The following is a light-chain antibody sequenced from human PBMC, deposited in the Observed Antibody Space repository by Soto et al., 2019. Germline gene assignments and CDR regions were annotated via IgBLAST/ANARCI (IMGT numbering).Light chain of an antibody. V-gene: IGKV1-33*01. J-gene: IGKJ4*01. Sequence: DIQMTQSPSSLSASVGDRVTITCQASQDITNDLNWYQQKPGKAPKVLIYEASNLETGVPSRFSGSGSGKDFTFTIRSLQPEDIATYFCQQYDNVPLTFGGGTKVEIK. CDR1: QDITND. CDR2: EAS. CDR3: QQYDNVPLT.